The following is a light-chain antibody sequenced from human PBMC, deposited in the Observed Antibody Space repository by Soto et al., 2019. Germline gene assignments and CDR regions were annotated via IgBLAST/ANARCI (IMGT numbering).Light chain of an antibody. CDR1: QNINNW. CDR2: DAS. V-gene: IGKV1-5*01. CDR3: QQYNLA. Sequence: DIQMTQSPSTLSASVGDRVTITCRASQNINNWLAWYQHKPGKAPKILIYDASTLESGVSSRFSGSGSGTEFTLTISSLQPDDFATYYCQQYNLAFGQGTKVDIK. J-gene: IGKJ1*01.